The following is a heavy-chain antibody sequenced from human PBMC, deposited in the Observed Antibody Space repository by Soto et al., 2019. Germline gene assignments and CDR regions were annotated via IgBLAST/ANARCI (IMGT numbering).Heavy chain of an antibody. J-gene: IGHJ4*02. CDR1: GYTFTSYG. CDR3: ARVGVVVVAANDEYYYASSGYYYFDY. D-gene: IGHD3-22*01. Sequence: ASVKVSCKASGYTFTSYGISWVRQAPGQGLEWMGWISAYNGNTNYAQKLQGRVTMTTDTSTSTAYMELRSLRSDDTAVYYCARVGVVVVAANDEYYYASSGYYYFDYWGQGTLVTVSS. V-gene: IGHV1-18*04. CDR2: ISAYNGNT.